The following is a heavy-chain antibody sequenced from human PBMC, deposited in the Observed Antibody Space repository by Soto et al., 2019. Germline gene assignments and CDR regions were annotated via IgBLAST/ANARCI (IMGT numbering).Heavy chain of an antibody. V-gene: IGHV4-31*03. Sequence: SETLSLTCTVSGGSISSGGYYWSWIRQHPGKGLEWIGYIYYSGSTYYNPSLKSRVTISVDTSKNQFSLNLTSVTAADTALYYCATQGFGVLHGLVDVWGQGTTVTVSS. CDR2: IYYSGST. D-gene: IGHD3-10*01. J-gene: IGHJ6*02. CDR1: GGSISSGGYY. CDR3: ATQGFGVLHGLVDV.